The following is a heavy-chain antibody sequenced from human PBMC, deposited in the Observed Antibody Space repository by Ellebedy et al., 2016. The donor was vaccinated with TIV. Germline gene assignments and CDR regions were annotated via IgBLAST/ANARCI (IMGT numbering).Heavy chain of an antibody. CDR2: INPSGGST. CDR3: ASGSGGLVIMANYYYYGMDV. V-gene: IGHV1-46*01. J-gene: IGHJ6*02. Sequence: ASVKVSXXASGYTFTSYYMHWVRQAPGQGLEWMGIINPSGGSTSYAQKFQGRVTMTRDTSTSTVYMELSSLRSEDTAVYYCASGSGGLVIMANYYYYGMDVWGQGTTVTVSS. D-gene: IGHD3/OR15-3a*01. CDR1: GYTFTSYY.